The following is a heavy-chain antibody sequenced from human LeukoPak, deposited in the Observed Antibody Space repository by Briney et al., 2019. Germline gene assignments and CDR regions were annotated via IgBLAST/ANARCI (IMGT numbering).Heavy chain of an antibody. Sequence: GGSLRLSCAAAGFTFSDYGMNWVRQAPGKGLEWVSGISGSGISTYYADSVKGRFTISRDNSKNTLYLQMNSLRAEDTAVYYCAMVGAIVGFDYWGQGTLVTVSS. J-gene: IGHJ4*02. CDR2: ISGSGIST. D-gene: IGHD1-26*01. CDR3: AMVGAIVGFDY. CDR1: GFTFSDYG. V-gene: IGHV3-23*01.